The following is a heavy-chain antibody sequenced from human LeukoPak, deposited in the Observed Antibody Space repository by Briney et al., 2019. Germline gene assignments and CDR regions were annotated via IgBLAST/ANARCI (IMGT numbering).Heavy chain of an antibody. D-gene: IGHD3-10*01. CDR3: ARTYYYGSGSYDY. J-gene: IGHJ4*02. Sequence: GGSLRLSCAASGFTFSSYSMNWVRQAPGKGLEWVSSISSSTNYIYYAESVKGRFTISRDNAKNSLYLQMNSLRAEDTAMYYCARTYYYGSGSYDYWGQGTLVTASS. CDR2: ISSSTNYI. CDR1: GFTFSSYS. V-gene: IGHV3-21*01.